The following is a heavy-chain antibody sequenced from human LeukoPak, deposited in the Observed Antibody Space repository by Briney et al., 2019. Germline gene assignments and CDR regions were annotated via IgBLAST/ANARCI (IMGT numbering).Heavy chain of an antibody. CDR2: IIPMSTTT. Sequence: ASVKVSCKASGGTFNSHSFNWVRQTPGQGLEWMGGIIPMSTTTKYAPKFQGRVTMTRNTSISTAYMELSSLRSEDTAVYYCARQPTNYYYGMDVWGQGTTVTVSS. CDR3: ARQPTNYYYGMDV. D-gene: IGHD1-14*01. V-gene: IGHV1-8*01. CDR1: GGTFNSHS. J-gene: IGHJ6*02.